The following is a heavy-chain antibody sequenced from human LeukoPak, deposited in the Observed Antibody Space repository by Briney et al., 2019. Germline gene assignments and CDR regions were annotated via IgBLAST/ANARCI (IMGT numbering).Heavy chain of an antibody. CDR1: GDSISSYY. V-gene: IGHV4-59*01. CDR3: ARGREWEPKVFDY. Sequence: SETLSLTCTVSGDSISSYYWSWIRQPPGKGLECIGYIHYSGSTNYNPSLKSRVTISVDTSKNQFSLKLSSVTAADTAVYYCARGREWEPKVFDYWGQGTLVTVSS. CDR2: IHYSGST. J-gene: IGHJ4*02. D-gene: IGHD1-26*01.